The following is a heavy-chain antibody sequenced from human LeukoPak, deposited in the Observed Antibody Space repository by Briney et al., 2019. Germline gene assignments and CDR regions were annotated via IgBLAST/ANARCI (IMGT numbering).Heavy chain of an antibody. Sequence: GESLTLSCAASGFTVSSNYMSWVRQAPGKGLEWVPVIYSGGSTYYADSVKGRFTISRDNSKNTLYLQMNSLRAEDTAVYYCASSGALLWPRFDHWGQGTLVTVSS. J-gene: IGHJ5*02. CDR1: GFTVSSNY. CDR2: IYSGGST. CDR3: ASSGALLWPRFDH. D-gene: IGHD3-10*01. V-gene: IGHV3-53*01.